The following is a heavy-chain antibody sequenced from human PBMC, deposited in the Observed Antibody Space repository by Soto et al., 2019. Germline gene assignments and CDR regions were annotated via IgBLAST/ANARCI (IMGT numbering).Heavy chain of an antibody. CDR3: AREGGSGSYRGYYFDY. V-gene: IGHV1-69*01. D-gene: IGHD3-10*01. Sequence: QVQLVQSGAEVKKPGSSVKVSCKASGGTFSSYAISWVRQAPGQGLEWMGGIIPIFGTANYAQKFQGRVTMTADESTSTAYMELSSLRSEDTAVYYCAREGGSGSYRGYYFDYWGQGTLVTVYS. CDR1: GGTFSSYA. CDR2: IIPIFGTA. J-gene: IGHJ4*02.